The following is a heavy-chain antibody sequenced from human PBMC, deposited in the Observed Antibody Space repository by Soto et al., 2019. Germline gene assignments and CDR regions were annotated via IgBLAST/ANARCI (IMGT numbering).Heavy chain of an antibody. D-gene: IGHD2-21*02. V-gene: IGHV1-69*01. CDR1: GGTFSSYA. CDR3: ARAGVGTTRGQYFDY. CDR2: IIPIFGTA. Sequence: QVQLVQSGAEVKKPGSSVKVSCKASGGTFSSYAISWVRQAPGQGLEWMGGIIPIFGTANYAQKFQGRGTNTADESTSTADRELSSLRSEDTAVYYCARAGVGTTRGQYFDYWGQGTLVTVSS. J-gene: IGHJ4*02.